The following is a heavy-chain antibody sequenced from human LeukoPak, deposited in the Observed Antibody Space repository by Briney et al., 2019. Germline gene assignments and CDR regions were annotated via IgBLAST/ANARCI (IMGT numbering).Heavy chain of an antibody. CDR1: GYTFTSYD. CDR2: MNPNSGNT. D-gene: IGHD6-19*01. J-gene: IGHJ6*02. Sequence: ASVKVSCKASGYTFTSYDINWVRQATGQGLEWMGWMNPNSGNTGYAQKFQGRVTMTRNTSISTAYMELSSLRSEDTAVYYCARERIAVAGTTYYYYYGMDVWGQGTTVTVSS. CDR3: ARERIAVAGTTYYYYYGMDV. V-gene: IGHV1-8*01.